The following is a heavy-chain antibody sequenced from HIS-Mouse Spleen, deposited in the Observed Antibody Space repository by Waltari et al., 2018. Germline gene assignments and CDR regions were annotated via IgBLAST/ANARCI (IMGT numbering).Heavy chain of an antibody. CDR2: INSDGSST. CDR1: GFTFSSYW. V-gene: IGHV3-74*01. D-gene: IGHD3-22*01. CDR3: ARGTQYYYDSSGSFDY. J-gene: IGHJ4*02. Sequence: EVQLVESGGGLVQPGGSLRLSCAASGFTFSSYWMHWVRQSPGKGLVWVSRINSDGSSTSYADSVKGRFTISRDNAKNTLYLQMNSLRAEDTAVYYCARGTQYYYDSSGSFDYWGQGTLVTVSS.